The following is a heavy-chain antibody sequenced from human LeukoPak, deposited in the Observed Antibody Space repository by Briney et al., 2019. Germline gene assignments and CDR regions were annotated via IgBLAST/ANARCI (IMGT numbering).Heavy chain of an antibody. CDR3: ARDRGGSYSAIDY. CDR2: ISSSSITI. J-gene: IGHJ4*02. V-gene: IGHV3-48*04. Sequence: GGSLRLSCAASGFTFSSYSLNWVRQAPGKGLEWVSFISSSSITIYYADSVKGRFTISRDNAEKSLYLQMNSLRAEDTAVYYCARDRGGSYSAIDYWGQGTLVNVSS. CDR1: GFTFSSYS. D-gene: IGHD2-15*01.